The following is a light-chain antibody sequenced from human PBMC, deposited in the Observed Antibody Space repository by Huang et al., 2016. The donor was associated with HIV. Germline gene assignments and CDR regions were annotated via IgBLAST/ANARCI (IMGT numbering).Light chain of an antibody. CDR3: QQSYSALSS. CDR1: QSITTY. V-gene: IGKV1-39*01. CDR2: SAS. Sequence: IQMTQSPTSLSASVGDRVSIVCRASQSITTYLNWYQQKPGKAPKLLISSASTLHSGVPSRFSGSGSGTEFTLTIRGLQLDDFATYYCQQSYSALSSFGPGTLL. J-gene: IGKJ5*01.